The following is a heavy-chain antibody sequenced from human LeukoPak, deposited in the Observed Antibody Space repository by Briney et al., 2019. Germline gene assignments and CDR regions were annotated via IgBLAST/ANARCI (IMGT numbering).Heavy chain of an antibody. Sequence: GGSLRLSCAASGFTFSSYWMHWVRQAPGKGLAWVSRINTDGSSTSYADSVKGRFTISRDNAKNTLYLQMNSLRAEDTAVYYCARIGGERRSFNYWGQGTLVTVSS. J-gene: IGHJ4*02. CDR2: INTDGSST. CDR1: GFTFSSYW. CDR3: ARIGGERRSFNY. V-gene: IGHV3-74*01. D-gene: IGHD3-16*01.